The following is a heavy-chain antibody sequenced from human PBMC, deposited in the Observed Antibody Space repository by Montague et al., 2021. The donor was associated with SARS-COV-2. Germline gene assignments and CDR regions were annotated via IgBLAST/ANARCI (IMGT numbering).Heavy chain of an antibody. D-gene: IGHD2-15*01. Sequence: SETLSLTCTVSGGSISSFYWSWFRQPPGNGLEWIGYISDSGSTNYNPSLTSRVTMSVDTSKNQFSLKVNSVTAADTAVYYCARHYSATLPAVYWGQGTLVTVSS. CDR2: ISDSGST. J-gene: IGHJ4*02. CDR3: ARHYSATLPAVY. V-gene: IGHV4-59*08. CDR1: GGSISSFY.